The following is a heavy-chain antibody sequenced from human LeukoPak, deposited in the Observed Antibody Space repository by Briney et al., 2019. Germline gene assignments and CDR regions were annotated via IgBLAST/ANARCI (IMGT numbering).Heavy chain of an antibody. Sequence: SETLSLTCTVSGGSISTSSYYWGWVRQPPGKGLEWIGSIYYNGSTYYNPSLKSRVTIAVDTSKNQFSLKLSSVTAADTAVYYCARGGTGTLGYCSGGSCLPDYWGQGTLVTVSS. V-gene: IGHV4-39*07. CDR1: GGSISTSSYY. D-gene: IGHD2-15*01. J-gene: IGHJ4*02. CDR3: ARGGTGTLGYCSGGSCLPDY. CDR2: IYYNGST.